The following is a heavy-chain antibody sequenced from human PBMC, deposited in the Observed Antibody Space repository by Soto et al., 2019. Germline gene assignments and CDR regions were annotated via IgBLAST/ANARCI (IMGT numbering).Heavy chain of an antibody. D-gene: IGHD1-26*01. Sequence: GASVKVSCRASGYTFTSSGISWVRQAPGQGLEWMGWISAYNGNTNYAQKLQGRVTMTRDTSTSTVHMELITLRSEATAVYYCARSQVGRPLDVGGPGTTVTVSS. CDR1: GYTFTSSG. CDR3: ARSQVGRPLDV. V-gene: IGHV1-18*01. J-gene: IGHJ6*02. CDR2: ISAYNGNT.